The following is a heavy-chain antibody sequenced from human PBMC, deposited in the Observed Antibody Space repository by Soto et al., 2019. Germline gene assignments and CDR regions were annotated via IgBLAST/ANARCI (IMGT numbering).Heavy chain of an antibody. V-gene: IGHV1-24*01. Sequence: QVQLVQSGAEVKQPGASVRVSCKVSGYPFSELSMHWVRQAPGKGLEWLGGFDPDDGERIYAQRFQGRVTMTEDTPTETGYMDLMSLSSEDTAVYYCATVVRYTSLYYYYTMDVWGQGTTVTVS. CDR3: ATVVRYTSLYYYYTMDV. CDR2: FDPDDGER. CDR1: GYPFSELS. D-gene: IGHD6-13*01. J-gene: IGHJ6*02.